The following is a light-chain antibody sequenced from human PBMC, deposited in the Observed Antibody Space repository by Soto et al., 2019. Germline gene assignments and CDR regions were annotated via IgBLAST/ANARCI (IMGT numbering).Light chain of an antibody. CDR1: SSDVGGYNY. Sequence: QSALTQPASVSGSPGQSITISCTGTSSDVGGYNYVSWYQQHPGKAPKLMINEVSNRPSGVSNRFSGSKSGNTASLTISGLQAEDEADYYCSSYTASNTPVFGGGTKLTVL. J-gene: IGLJ3*02. V-gene: IGLV2-14*01. CDR3: SSYTASNTPV. CDR2: EVS.